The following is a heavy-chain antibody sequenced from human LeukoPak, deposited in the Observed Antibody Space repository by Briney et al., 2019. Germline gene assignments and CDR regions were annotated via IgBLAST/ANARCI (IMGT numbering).Heavy chain of an antibody. CDR1: GYTFTGYY. CDR3: ARDRGYSYGYVAY. CDR2: INPNSGGT. J-gene: IGHJ4*02. D-gene: IGHD5-18*01. V-gene: IGHV1-2*02. Sequence: AASVKVSCKASGYTFTGYYMHWVRQAPGQGLEWMGWINPNSGGTNYAQKFQGRVTMTRDTSIGTAYMELSRLRSGDTAVYYCARDRGYSYGYVAYWGQGTLVTVS.